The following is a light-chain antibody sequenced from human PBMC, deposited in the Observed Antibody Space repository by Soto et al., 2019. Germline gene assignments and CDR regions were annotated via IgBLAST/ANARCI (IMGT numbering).Light chain of an antibody. CDR3: QQYYSAPLT. Sequence: EIVMTQSPDSLAVSLGERATINCKSSRNILYSSNNKNYLAWYQQKPGQPPKLLIYWASTRESGVPDRFSGSGSGTDFTLTISSLQAEDVAVYYCQQYYSAPLTFGGGTKVEIK. V-gene: IGKV4-1*01. CDR1: RNILYSSNNKNY. J-gene: IGKJ4*01. CDR2: WAS.